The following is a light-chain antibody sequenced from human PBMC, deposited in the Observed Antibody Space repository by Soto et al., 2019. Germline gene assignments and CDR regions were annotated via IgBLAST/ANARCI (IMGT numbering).Light chain of an antibody. V-gene: IGLV1-44*01. Sequence: QSVLTQPPSASGTPGQRVTISCSGSRXAGGTNAVSWYQQLPGAAPKLLIKSNDQRPSGVPDRFSGSKSGASASLAIRGLQSEDEADYYCAAWENSLNGYVFGTGTKVTVL. CDR3: AAWENSLNGYV. CDR2: SND. J-gene: IGLJ1*01. CDR1: RXAGGTNA.